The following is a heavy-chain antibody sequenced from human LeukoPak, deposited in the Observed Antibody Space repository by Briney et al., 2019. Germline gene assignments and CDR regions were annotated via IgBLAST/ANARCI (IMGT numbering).Heavy chain of an antibody. Sequence: SKTLSLTCTVSGGSITSYYWSWIRQPPGKGLEWIGYLFHSGTRRYNPSLKSRVTISADTTKNQIFLTLNSTTAADTAVYYCARRRGWKQQLVYFDYWGQGTLATVSS. CDR2: LFHSGTR. CDR1: GGSITSYY. D-gene: IGHD6-13*01. CDR3: ARRRGWKQQLVYFDY. J-gene: IGHJ4*02. V-gene: IGHV4-59*08.